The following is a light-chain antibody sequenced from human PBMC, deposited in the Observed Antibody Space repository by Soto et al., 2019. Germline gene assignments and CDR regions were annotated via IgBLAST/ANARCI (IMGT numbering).Light chain of an antibody. V-gene: IGKV1-12*01. J-gene: IGKJ4*01. Sequence: DIQMTQSPSSVSASVGDRVTITCRASQGISSWLAWYQQKPGKAPKLLLDAASSLQSGGPSRFSGSGSGIDFTRTTSRLQPGEFATDYGPQANSFPLTFGGGTKVEIK. CDR1: QGISSW. CDR2: AAS. CDR3: PQANSFPLT.